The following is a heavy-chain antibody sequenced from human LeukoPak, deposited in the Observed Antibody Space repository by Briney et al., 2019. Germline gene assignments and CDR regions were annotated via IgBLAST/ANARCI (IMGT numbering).Heavy chain of an antibody. V-gene: IGHV1-46*01. D-gene: IGHD6-6*01. CDR1: GYTFTSYY. CDR2: INPSGGST. Sequence: GASVKVSCTASGYTFTSYYMHWVRQAPGQGLEWMGIINPSGGSTSYAQKFQGRVTMTRDTSTSTVYMELSSLRSEDTAVYYCASYSSSHTSGYYGMDVWGQGTTVTVSS. J-gene: IGHJ6*02. CDR3: ASYSSSHTSGYYGMDV.